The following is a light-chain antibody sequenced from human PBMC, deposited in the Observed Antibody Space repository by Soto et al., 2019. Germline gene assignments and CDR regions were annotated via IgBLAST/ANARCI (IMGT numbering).Light chain of an antibody. J-gene: IGKJ1*01. CDR1: QSVTNSY. CDR2: GAL. Sequence: ETVLTQSPGTLSLSPGERATLSCRASQSVTNSYLAWFQQKPGQAPRLLIFGALSRATGIPDMFSGSGSGTDFTLTISRLEPEDFAVYYCQQYATSPWTFGQGTKVEVK. V-gene: IGKV3-20*01. CDR3: QQYATSPWT.